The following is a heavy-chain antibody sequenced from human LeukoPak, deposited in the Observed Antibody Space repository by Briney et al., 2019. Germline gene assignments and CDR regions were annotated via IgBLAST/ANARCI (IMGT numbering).Heavy chain of an antibody. D-gene: IGHD6-6*01. J-gene: IGHJ5*02. CDR2: INPSGAST. CDR1: GYTFTTYY. Sequence: GASVKVSCKASGYTFTTYYIHWVRQAPGQGLEWMGLINPSGASTSYAQNFLDRVTLTRDMSTSTVNMELTSLRSEDTAVYYCVRGRYGSSAIINGFDPWGQGTLVTVSS. V-gene: IGHV1-46*01. CDR3: VRGRYGSSAIINGFDP.